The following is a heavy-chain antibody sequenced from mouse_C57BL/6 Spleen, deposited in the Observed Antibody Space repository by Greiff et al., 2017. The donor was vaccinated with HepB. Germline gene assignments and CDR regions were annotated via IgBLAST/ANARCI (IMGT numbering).Heavy chain of an antibody. V-gene: IGHV1-82*01. Sequence: QVQLKESGPELVKPGASVKISCKASGYAVSSSWMNWVKQRPGKGLEWIGRIYPGDGDTNYNGKFKGKATLTADKSSSTAYMQLSSLTSEDSAVYFCARKRDYGSSFYAMDYWGQGTSVTVSS. CDR2: IYPGDGDT. D-gene: IGHD1-1*01. CDR1: GYAVSSSW. J-gene: IGHJ4*01. CDR3: ARKRDYGSSFYAMDY.